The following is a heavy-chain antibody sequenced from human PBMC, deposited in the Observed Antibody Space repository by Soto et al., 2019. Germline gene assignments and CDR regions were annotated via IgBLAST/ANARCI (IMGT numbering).Heavy chain of an antibody. CDR1: GGSISSSDYH. D-gene: IGHD6-6*01. CDR3: ALVRGYAFDI. V-gene: IGHV4-39*01. J-gene: IGHJ3*02. Sequence: QLQLQESGPGLVKPSETLSLTCTVSGGSISSSDYHWGWIRQPPGKGLEWIGNIYYSGTTYYNPSLKSRVSIFEDTSKNPFSLKLRSVTAADTAVYYCALVRGYAFDIWGQGTMVTVSS. CDR2: IYYSGTT.